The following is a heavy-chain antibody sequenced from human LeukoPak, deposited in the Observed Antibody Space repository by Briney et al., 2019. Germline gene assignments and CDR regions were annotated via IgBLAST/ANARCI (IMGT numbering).Heavy chain of an antibody. V-gene: IGHV4-38-2*02. J-gene: IGHJ5*02. CDR3: ARATEPGSSTWDWFDP. Sequence: SETLSLTCTVSGYSIGSGYYWGWIRQPPGKGLEWIGSIYHSGSTYYNPSLKSRVTISVDTSKNQFSLKLSSVTAADTAVYYCARATEPGSSTWDWFDPWGQGTLVTVSS. CDR2: IYHSGST. D-gene: IGHD2-2*01. CDR1: GYSIGSGYY.